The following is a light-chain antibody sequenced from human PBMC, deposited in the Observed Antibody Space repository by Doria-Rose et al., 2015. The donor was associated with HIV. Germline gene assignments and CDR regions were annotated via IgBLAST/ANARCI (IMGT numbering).Light chain of an antibody. V-gene: IGKV3-20*01. Sequence: GERATLSCRASQSFSSTYLAWYQQKPGQTPSLLIYDGSTRATGIPDRFSASGSGTDFTLTINRLEPEDFALYCCRQYGTSWTFGQGTKVEI. CDR3: RQYGTSWT. CDR1: QSFSSTY. CDR2: DGS. J-gene: IGKJ1*01.